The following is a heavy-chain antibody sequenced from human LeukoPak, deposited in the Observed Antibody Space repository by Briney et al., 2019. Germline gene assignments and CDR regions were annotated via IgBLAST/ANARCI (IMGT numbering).Heavy chain of an antibody. V-gene: IGHV3-33*01. CDR1: GFTFSNYG. J-gene: IGHJ4*02. CDR3: ARDITSSWYDY. D-gene: IGHD6-13*01. CDR2: ISYDGIGK. Sequence: QPGRSLRLSCAESGFTFSNYGMHWVRQAPGKGLEWVALISYDGIGKYYADSVKGRFTISRDNSKNTLYLEVNSLRAEDTAVYYCARDITSSWYDYWGQGTLVTVSS.